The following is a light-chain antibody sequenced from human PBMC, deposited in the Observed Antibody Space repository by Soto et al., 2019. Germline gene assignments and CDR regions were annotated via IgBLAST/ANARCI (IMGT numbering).Light chain of an antibody. Sequence: QSVLTQPPSVSGSPGQSITISCTGTSSDVGGYNYVSWYQQHPGKAPKLMIYEVSNRPSGVSNRFSGSKSGNTASLTISGLQAEDEADYFCSSYGSTTTRYVFGTGTKVTVL. CDR1: SSDVGGYNY. J-gene: IGLJ1*01. CDR2: EVS. CDR3: SSYGSTTTRYV. V-gene: IGLV2-14*01.